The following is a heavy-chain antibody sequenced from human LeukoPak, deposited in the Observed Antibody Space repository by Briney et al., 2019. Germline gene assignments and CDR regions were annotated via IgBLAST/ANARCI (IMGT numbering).Heavy chain of an antibody. Sequence: PGGSLRLSCEASGFTFRNYWMNWVRQAPGKGLEWVANINQDGSQKHFVGSVKGRFTISRDNAKNSLSLQMNSLRAEDAAVYYCARDGLYSTSWYDFDYWGQGTLATLSS. CDR2: INQDGSQK. CDR1: GFTFRNYW. CDR3: ARDGLYSTSWYDFDY. V-gene: IGHV3-7*04. D-gene: IGHD6-13*01. J-gene: IGHJ4*02.